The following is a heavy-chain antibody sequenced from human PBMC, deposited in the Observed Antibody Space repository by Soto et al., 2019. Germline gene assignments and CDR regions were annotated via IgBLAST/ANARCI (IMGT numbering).Heavy chain of an antibody. CDR2: IYYSGST. J-gene: IGHJ4*02. CDR1: GGSVSSGNFY. V-gene: IGHV4-61*01. D-gene: IGHD1-26*01. CDR3: ATGGAMAYYFDY. Sequence: LTCTVSGGSVSSGNFYWSWIRQPPGKGPEWIAHIYYSGSTRYNPSLKSRVTISVDTSKNQFSLKLSSVTAADTAVYYCATGGAMAYYFDYWGQGTLVTVSS.